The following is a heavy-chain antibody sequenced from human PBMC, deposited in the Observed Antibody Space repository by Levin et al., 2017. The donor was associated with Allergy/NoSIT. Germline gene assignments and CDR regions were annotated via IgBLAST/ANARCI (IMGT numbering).Heavy chain of an antibody. J-gene: IGHJ4*02. D-gene: IGHD3-10*01. Sequence: SVKVSCKAFGGTLRNYPISWVRQAPGQGLEWMGGIIPAFASTNYAQKLQGRVTITADESTRTAYMELRSLRSEDTAVYFCARPRGGFYGSGSFDSWGQGTLVTVSS. CDR1: GGTLRNYP. CDR2: IIPAFAST. V-gene: IGHV1-69*13. CDR3: ARPRGGFYGSGSFDS.